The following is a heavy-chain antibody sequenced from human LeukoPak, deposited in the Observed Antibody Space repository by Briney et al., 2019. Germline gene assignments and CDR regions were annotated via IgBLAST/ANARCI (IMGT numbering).Heavy chain of an antibody. CDR1: GFTFSNVW. CDR2: IKSKTDGGTT. V-gene: IGHV3-15*01. CDR3: TTVANGGDFDY. J-gene: IGHJ4*02. D-gene: IGHD3-16*01. Sequence: GGSLRLSCAASGFTFSNVWMSWVRQAPGKGLEWVGRIKSKTDGGTTDYAAPVKGRFRISRDDSKNTLYLQINSLETEDTAVYYCTTVANGGDFDYWGRGTLVTVSS.